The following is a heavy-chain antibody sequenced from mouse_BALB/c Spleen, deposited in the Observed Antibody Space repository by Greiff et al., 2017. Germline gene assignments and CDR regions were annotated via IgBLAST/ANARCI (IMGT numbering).Heavy chain of an antibody. V-gene: IGHV5-17*02. J-gene: IGHJ2*01. CDR1: GFTFSSFG. Sequence: EVHLVESGGGLVQPGGSRKLSCAASGFTFSSFGMHWVRQAPEKGLEWVAYISSGSSTIYYADTVKGRFTISRDNPKNTLFLQMTSLRSEDTAMYYCAKSRGNTTVVADDWGQGTTLTVSS. D-gene: IGHD1-1*01. CDR3: AKSRGNTTVVADD. CDR2: ISSGSSTI.